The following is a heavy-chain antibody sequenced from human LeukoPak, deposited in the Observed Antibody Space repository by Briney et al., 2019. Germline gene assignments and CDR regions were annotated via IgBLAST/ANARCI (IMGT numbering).Heavy chain of an antibody. Sequence: ASVKVSCKASGYTFTGYYIHWVRQAPGPGLEWMGYINPNSGYTNYAQMFPDRVTVTSDTYISTADLELSRLGAYDSAVYYCAREEANTSIHFDYWGQGTLVTVSS. J-gene: IGHJ4*02. CDR3: AREEANTSIHFDY. V-gene: IGHV1-2*02. D-gene: IGHD2-21*01. CDR2: INPNSGYT. CDR1: GYTFTGYY.